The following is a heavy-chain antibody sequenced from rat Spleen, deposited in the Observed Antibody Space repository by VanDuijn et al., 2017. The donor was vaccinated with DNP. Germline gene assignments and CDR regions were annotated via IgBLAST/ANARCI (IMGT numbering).Heavy chain of an antibody. CDR3: ARWPGYNPPYAMDA. CDR1: GYSITSCCR. Sequence: VQLQESGPGLVEPSQSHSLTCSVTGYSITSCCRWNWIRKFPGNKLEWMGSVNSAGTTNYNPSLKSRISITRDTSKNQLFLQVNSVTTEDTATYYCARWPGYNPPYAMDAWGQGTSVTVSS. J-gene: IGHJ4*01. V-gene: IGHV3-3*01. D-gene: IGHD1-4*01. CDR2: VNSAGTT.